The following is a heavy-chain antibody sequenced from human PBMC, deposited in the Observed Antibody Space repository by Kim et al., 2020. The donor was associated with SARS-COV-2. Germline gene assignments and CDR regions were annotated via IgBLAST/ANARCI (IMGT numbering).Heavy chain of an antibody. V-gene: IGHV3-53*01. J-gene: IGHJ6*02. CDR3: ARDKPSSDYDILTGYPSRYYYYGMDV. D-gene: IGHD3-9*01. Sequence: GGSLRLSCAASGFTVSSNYMSWVRQAPGKGLEWVSVIYSGGSTYYADSVKGRFTISRDNSKNTLYLQMNSLRAEDTAVYYCARDKPSSDYDILTGYPSRYYYYGMDVWGQGTTLTVSS. CDR1: GFTVSSNY. CDR2: IYSGGST.